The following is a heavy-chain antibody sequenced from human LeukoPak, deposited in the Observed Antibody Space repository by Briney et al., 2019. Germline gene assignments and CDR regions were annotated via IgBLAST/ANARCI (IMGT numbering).Heavy chain of an antibody. V-gene: IGHV1-46*01. CDR2: IKVSGGRT. CDR1: GYTFSGFY. J-gene: IGHJ4*02. CDR3: AREPPESYYFDN. Sequence: ASVKVSCKASGYTFSGFYVHWVRQAPGQGLEWMGIIKVSGGRTEYAQKFQGRVTVTRDMSTSTVYMELNNLRSKDTAVYYCAREPPESYYFDNWGQGTLVTVSS.